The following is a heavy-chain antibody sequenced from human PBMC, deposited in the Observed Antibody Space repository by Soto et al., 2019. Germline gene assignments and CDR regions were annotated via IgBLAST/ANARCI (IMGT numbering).Heavy chain of an antibody. CDR2: ISAYNGNT. V-gene: IGHV1-18*01. J-gene: IGHJ5*02. Sequence: ASVKVSCKASGYTFTSYGISWVRQAPGQGLEWMGWISAYNGNTNYAQKLQGGVTMTTDTSTSTAYMELRSLRSDDTAVYYCARRKIAVAGSGWFDPWGQGTLVTVSS. D-gene: IGHD6-19*01. CDR3: ARRKIAVAGSGWFDP. CDR1: GYTFTSYG.